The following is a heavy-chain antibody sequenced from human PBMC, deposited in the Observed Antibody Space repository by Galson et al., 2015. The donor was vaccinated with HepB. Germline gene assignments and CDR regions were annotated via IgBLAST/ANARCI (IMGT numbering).Heavy chain of an antibody. CDR1: GFTFSSYA. D-gene: IGHD5-18*01. J-gene: IGHJ4*02. CDR3: ANALWLPGAYFDY. V-gene: IGHV3-23*01. Sequence: SLRLSCAASGFTFSSYAMSWVRQAPEKGLEWVSAISGSGGSTYYADSVKGRFTISRDNSKNTLYLQMNSLRAEDTAVYYCANALWLPGAYFDYWGQGTLVTVSS. CDR2: ISGSGGST.